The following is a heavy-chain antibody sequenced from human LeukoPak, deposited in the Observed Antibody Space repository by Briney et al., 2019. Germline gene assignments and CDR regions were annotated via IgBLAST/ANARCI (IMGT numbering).Heavy chain of an antibody. CDR1: GGSISSYY. D-gene: IGHD6-19*01. Sequence: SETLSLTCTVSGGSISSYYWSWIRQPPGKGLEWIGYIYYSGSTNYNPSLKSRVTISVDTSKSQFSLRLSSVTAADTAVYYCASGTAVAARDYWGQGTLVTVSS. J-gene: IGHJ4*02. CDR2: IYYSGST. V-gene: IGHV4-59*01. CDR3: ASGTAVAARDY.